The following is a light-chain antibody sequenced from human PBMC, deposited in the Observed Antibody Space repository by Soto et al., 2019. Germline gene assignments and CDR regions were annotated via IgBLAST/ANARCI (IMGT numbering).Light chain of an antibody. CDR3: QQYHQWPIA. Sequence: EIVMTHSPATLSVSPWESATLSCRASQSVSNNLPWYQQQPGQPPRLLISGASTRATGVPARFTGSGSGTEFTLTISSLQSEDFALYYCQQYHQWPIAFGGGTKVDIK. CDR1: QSVSNN. CDR2: GAS. V-gene: IGKV3-15*01. J-gene: IGKJ4*01.